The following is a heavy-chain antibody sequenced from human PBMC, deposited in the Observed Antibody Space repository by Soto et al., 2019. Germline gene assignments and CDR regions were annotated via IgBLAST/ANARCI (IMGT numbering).Heavy chain of an antibody. J-gene: IGHJ4*02. Sequence: SETLSLTCAVSGGSISSGGYSWSWIRQPPGKGLEWIGYIYHSGSTYYNPSLKSRVTISVDRSKNQFSLKLSSVTAADTALYYCAAPYSGSTYCFDTWAQGTLVTVSS. CDR3: AAPYSGSTYCFDT. CDR1: GGSISSGGYS. D-gene: IGHD1-26*01. V-gene: IGHV4-30-2*01. CDR2: IYHSGST.